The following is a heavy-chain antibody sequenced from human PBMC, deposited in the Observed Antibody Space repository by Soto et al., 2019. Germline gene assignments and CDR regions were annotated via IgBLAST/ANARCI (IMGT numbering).Heavy chain of an antibody. V-gene: IGHV1-69*01. Sequence: QVQLVQSGAEVKKRGSSVKVSCKASGGTFSSYAISWVRQAPGQGLEWMGGIIPIFGTANYAQKFQGRVTITADESTSTAYMELSSLRSEDTAVYYCARARGYYDISGYYQISYYYYYYGMDVWGQGTTVTVSS. J-gene: IGHJ6*02. CDR2: IIPIFGTA. D-gene: IGHD3-22*01. CDR3: ARARGYYDISGYYQISYYYYYYGMDV. CDR1: GGTFSSYA.